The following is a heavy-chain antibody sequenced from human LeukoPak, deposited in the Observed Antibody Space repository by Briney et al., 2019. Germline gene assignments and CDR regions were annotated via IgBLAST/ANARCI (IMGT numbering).Heavy chain of an antibody. CDR2: IYYSGST. J-gene: IGHJ3*02. Sequence: PSETLSLTCTVSGGSISSGGYYWSWIRQHPGKGLEWIGYIYYSGSTYYNPSLKSRVTISVDTSKNQFSLKLSSVTAADTAVYYCASTDFLYGGQRGENAFDIWGQGTMVTVSS. V-gene: IGHV4-31*03. CDR1: GGSISSGGYY. CDR3: ASTDFLYGGQRGENAFDI. D-gene: IGHD4-23*01.